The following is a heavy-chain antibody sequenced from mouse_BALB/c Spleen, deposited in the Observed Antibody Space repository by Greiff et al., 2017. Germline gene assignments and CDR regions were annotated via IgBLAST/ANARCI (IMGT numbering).Heavy chain of an antibody. CDR1: GFTFSSYT. Sequence: EVQLVESGGGLVKPGGSLKLSCAASGFTFSSYTMSWVRQTPEKRLEWVATISDGGSYTYYPDSVKGRFTISRDNAKNNLYLQMSSLKSEDTAMYYCARDDYYGSSYGGFAYWGQGTLVTVSA. CDR2: ISDGGSYT. V-gene: IGHV5-4*02. CDR3: ARDDYYGSSYGGFAY. D-gene: IGHD1-1*01. J-gene: IGHJ3*01.